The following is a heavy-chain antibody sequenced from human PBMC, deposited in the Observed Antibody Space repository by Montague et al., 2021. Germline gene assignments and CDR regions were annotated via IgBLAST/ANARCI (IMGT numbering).Heavy chain of an antibody. CDR2: ISTDGSST. CDR1: GFTFSSYW. D-gene: IGHD3-10*01. CDR3: TLYKFRETPRGFGY. Sequence: SLRLSCAASGFTFSSYWMHWVRQAPGKGLVWVSRISTDGSSTTYADSVKGRFTTSRDNAKNMLYLQMNSLRAEDTAVYYCTLYKFRETPRGFGYWGQGTLVTVSA. V-gene: IGHV3-74*01. J-gene: IGHJ4*02.